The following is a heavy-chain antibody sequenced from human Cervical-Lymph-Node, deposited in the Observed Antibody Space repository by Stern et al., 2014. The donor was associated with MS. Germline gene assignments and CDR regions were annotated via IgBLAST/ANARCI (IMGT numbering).Heavy chain of an antibody. CDR3: ARDSRDYLNYYGLDV. CDR2: LWYEENKT. D-gene: IGHD4-17*01. CDR1: GFTFSYYG. J-gene: IGHJ6*02. V-gene: IGHV3-33*01. Sequence: VQLVESGGGVVQPGRSLRLACATSGFTFSYYGMSWVRQAPGKGLEWVALLWYEENKTYYTDSVKGRFTISRDTSKNTLDLQMDNLRAEDTAVYYCARDSRDYLNYYGLDVWGQGTTVTVS.